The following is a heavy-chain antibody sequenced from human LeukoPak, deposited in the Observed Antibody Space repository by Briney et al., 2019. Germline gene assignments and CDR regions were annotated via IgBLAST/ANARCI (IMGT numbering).Heavy chain of an antibody. CDR1: GYTFSYYY. D-gene: IGHD1-26*01. V-gene: IGHV1-46*01. CDR2: INPSGGTT. CDR3: ARDHSGSQHWFDP. J-gene: IGHJ5*02. Sequence: ASVKVSCKASGYTFSYYYMHWGRQAPGQGLEWMGVINPSGGTTSYAQKFQGRVTMTRDTSTSTVYMELSSLRSDDTALYYCARDHSGSQHWFDPWGQGTLVIVSS.